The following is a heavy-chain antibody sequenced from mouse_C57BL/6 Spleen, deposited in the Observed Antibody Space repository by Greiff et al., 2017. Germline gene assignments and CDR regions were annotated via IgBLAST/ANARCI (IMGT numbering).Heavy chain of an antibody. CDR2: INPSSGYT. Sequence: VQLQESGAELAKPGASVKLSCKASGYTFTSYWMHWVKQRPGQGLEWIGYINPSSGYTKYNQKFKDKATLTADKSSSTAYMQLSSLTYEDSAVXYGANYDYDGPYYFDYWGQGTTLTVSS. V-gene: IGHV1-7*01. D-gene: IGHD2-4*01. CDR1: GYTFTSYW. CDR3: ANYDYDGPYYFDY. J-gene: IGHJ2*01.